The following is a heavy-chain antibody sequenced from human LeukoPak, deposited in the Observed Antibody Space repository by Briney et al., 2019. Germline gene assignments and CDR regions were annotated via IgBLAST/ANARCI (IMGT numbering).Heavy chain of an antibody. D-gene: IGHD3-3*01. V-gene: IGHV4-59*08. J-gene: IGHJ4*02. CDR3: ARRRDYDFWSGYYTPSFDY. CDR2: IYYSGST. Sequence: SETLSLTCTVSGGSISSYYWSWIRQPPGKGLEWIGYIYYSGSTNYNPSLKSRVTISVDTSKNQFSLKLSSVTAADTAVYYCARRRDYDFWSGYYTPSFDYWGQGTLVTVSS. CDR1: GGSISSYY.